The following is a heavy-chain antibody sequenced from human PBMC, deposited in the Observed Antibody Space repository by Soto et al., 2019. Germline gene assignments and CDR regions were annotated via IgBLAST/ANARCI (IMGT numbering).Heavy chain of an antibody. CDR2: IYWDEYK. CDR3: ARYSSGWYGFDY. V-gene: IGHV2-5*02. Sequence: QITLKESGPTLVKPTQTLTLTCTFSGFSLGTRGVGVGWIRQPPGKALEWLAPIYWDEYKRYSPSLKSRLTSTNDTSKTQVLFTVTNMGPVDSATYYCARYSSGWYGFDYWCQGTLVTVSS. CDR1: GFSLGTRGVG. D-gene: IGHD6-19*01. J-gene: IGHJ4*02.